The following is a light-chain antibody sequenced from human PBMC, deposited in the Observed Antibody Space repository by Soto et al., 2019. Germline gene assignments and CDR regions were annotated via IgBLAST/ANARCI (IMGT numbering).Light chain of an antibody. CDR2: GVS. V-gene: IGLV2-14*01. Sequence: QSALTQPASVSGSPGQSITISCTGTSTDVGAYNYVSWYQQHPGKAPKLVIYGVSNRLSGVSNRFSGSKSGNTASLTISGLQAEDEADYYCNSYTTSYTYIFGTGTKVTVL. CDR3: NSYTTSYTYI. CDR1: STDVGAYNY. J-gene: IGLJ1*01.